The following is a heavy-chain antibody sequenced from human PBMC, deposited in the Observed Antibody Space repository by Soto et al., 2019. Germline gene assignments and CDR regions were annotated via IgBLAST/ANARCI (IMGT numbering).Heavy chain of an antibody. CDR1: GYSFAGYW. CDR3: ARQIYDSDTGPNFQYYFDT. V-gene: IGHV5-10-1*01. J-gene: IGHJ4*02. CDR2: IDPSDSQT. D-gene: IGHD3-22*01. Sequence: GESLKISCKGSGYSFAGYWITWVRQKPGKGLEWMGRIDPSDSQTYYSPSFRGHVTISVTKSITTVFLQWSSLRASGTAMYYCARQIYDSDTGPNFQYYFDTWGQGTPVTVSS.